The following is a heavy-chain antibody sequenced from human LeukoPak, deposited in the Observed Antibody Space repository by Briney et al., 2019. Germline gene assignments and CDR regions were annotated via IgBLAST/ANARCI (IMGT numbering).Heavy chain of an antibody. V-gene: IGHV1-18*01. CDR1: GYSFTNYG. Sequence: ASVKVSCKASGYSFTNYGIHWVRQAPGQGLEWVAWITAYSGDTKYADNLQDRVTLTTDTSTNTAYMELSSLRSEDTAVYYCARSPRRYYMDVWGKGTTVTVSS. J-gene: IGHJ6*03. CDR2: ITAYSGDT. CDR3: ARSPRRYYMDV.